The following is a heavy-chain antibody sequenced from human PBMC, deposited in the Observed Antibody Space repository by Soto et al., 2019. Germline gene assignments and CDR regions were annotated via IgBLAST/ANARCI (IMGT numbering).Heavy chain of an antibody. J-gene: IGHJ4*02. CDR3: AAELGNTGYDGHDY. D-gene: IGHD5-12*01. Sequence: QVQLVESGGGVVQPGRSLRLSCAASGLTFSRYAMHWVRQAPGKGLEWVAVIIYDGSNKHYAASVQGRFTISRDNSKNMLYLQMNSLRAEDRAVYYCAAELGNTGYDGHDYWGQGTLVTVSS. V-gene: IGHV3-30*04. CDR2: IIYDGSNK. CDR1: GLTFSRYA.